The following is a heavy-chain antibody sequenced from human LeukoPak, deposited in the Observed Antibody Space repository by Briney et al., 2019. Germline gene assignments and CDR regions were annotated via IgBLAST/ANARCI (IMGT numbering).Heavy chain of an antibody. D-gene: IGHD3-10*01. V-gene: IGHV3-30*02. CDR3: AKDRLVLLWFGESSPFDY. CDR2: IRYDGSNK. J-gene: IGHJ4*02. CDR1: GFTFSSYG. Sequence: PGGSLRLSCAASGFTFSSYGMHWVRQAPGKGLEWVAFIRYDGSNKYYADSVKGRFTISRDNSKNTLYLQMNSLRAEDTAVYYCAKDRLVLLWFGESSPFDYWGQGTLVTVSS.